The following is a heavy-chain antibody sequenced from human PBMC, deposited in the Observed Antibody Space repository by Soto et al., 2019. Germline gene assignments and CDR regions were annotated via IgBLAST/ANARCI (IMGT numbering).Heavy chain of an antibody. Sequence: QVPLVESGGGAVQPGESLRLSCVASGFDFTYYAMHWVRQAPGKGLESVAVMSSDGSKIHHTDSVKGRFTISGDNSKHTLHLQMNSLRKEDTAVYFCAKEEGVGGTLGLFDYWGQGTLVSVSS. CDR1: GFDFTYYA. J-gene: IGHJ4*02. CDR3: AKEEGVGGTLGLFDY. CDR2: MSSDGSKI. D-gene: IGHD1-26*01. V-gene: IGHV3-30*18.